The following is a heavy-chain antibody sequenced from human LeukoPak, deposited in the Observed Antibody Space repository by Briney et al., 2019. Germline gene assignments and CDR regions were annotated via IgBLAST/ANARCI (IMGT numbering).Heavy chain of an antibody. Sequence: PSETLSLTCTVSGGSISSYYCSSVRQPPGKGLEWVGYIYYSGSTTNTPSLKSPPTKSVDTSKNPFSRKLLSVPPPDTAVFYCARSSSWYALDYWGQGTLVTGSS. CDR2: IYYSGST. CDR3: ARSSSWYALDY. V-gene: IGHV4-59*01. CDR1: GGSISSYY. D-gene: IGHD6-13*01. J-gene: IGHJ4*02.